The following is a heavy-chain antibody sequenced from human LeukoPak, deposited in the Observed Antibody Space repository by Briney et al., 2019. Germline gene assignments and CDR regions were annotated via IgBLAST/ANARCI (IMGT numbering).Heavy chain of an antibody. CDR1: GGTFSSYA. CDR2: IIPIFGTA. CDR3: ASTNPYYDSSGYHTTPTFDY. Sequence: ASVKVSCKASGGTFSSYAISWVRQAPGQGLEWMGGIIPIFGTANYAQKFQGRVTITADESTSTAYMELSSLRSEDTAVYYCASTNPYYDSSGYHTTPTFDYWGQGTLVTVSS. V-gene: IGHV1-69*13. D-gene: IGHD3-22*01. J-gene: IGHJ4*02.